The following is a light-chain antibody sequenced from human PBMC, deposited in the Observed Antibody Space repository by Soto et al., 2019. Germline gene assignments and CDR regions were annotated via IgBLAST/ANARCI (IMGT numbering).Light chain of an antibody. CDR3: QQSYSTPPGT. CDR1: QSISNY. Sequence: DIQMTQSPSSLSASVGDRVTITCRASQSISNYLNWYQQKPGKAPNLLIYDASSLQSGVPSRFSGSGSGTDFTLTISSLQPEDFATYYCQQSYSTPPGTFGQGTKLEI. J-gene: IGKJ2*01. CDR2: DAS. V-gene: IGKV1-39*01.